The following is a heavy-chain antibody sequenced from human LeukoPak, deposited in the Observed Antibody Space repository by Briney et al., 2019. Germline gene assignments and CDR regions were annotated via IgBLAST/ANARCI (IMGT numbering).Heavy chain of an antibody. CDR1: GYTFTGYY. CDR2: INPNSGGT. V-gene: IGHV1-2*02. Sequence: EASVKVSCKASGYTFTGYYMHWVRQAPGQGLEWMGWINPNSGGTNYAQKFQGRVTMTRDTSISTAYMELSRLRSDDTAVYYCARGYYYGSGSYQPDAFDIWGQGTMVTVSS. CDR3: ARGYYYGSGSYQPDAFDI. J-gene: IGHJ3*02. D-gene: IGHD3-10*01.